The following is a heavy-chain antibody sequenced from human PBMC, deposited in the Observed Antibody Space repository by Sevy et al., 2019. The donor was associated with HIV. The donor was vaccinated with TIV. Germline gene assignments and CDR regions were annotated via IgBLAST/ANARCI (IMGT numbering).Heavy chain of an antibody. Sequence: LSLTCAASGFTFSSYAMHWVRQAPGKGLEWVAVISYDGSNKYYADSVKGRFTISRDNSKNTLYLQMNSLRAEDTAVYYCARVEGVLEWLLTPYYYYYGMDVWGQGTTVTVS. CDR3: ARVEGVLEWLLTPYYYYYGMDV. V-gene: IGHV3-30*04. D-gene: IGHD3-3*01. CDR1: GFTFSSYA. J-gene: IGHJ6*02. CDR2: ISYDGSNK.